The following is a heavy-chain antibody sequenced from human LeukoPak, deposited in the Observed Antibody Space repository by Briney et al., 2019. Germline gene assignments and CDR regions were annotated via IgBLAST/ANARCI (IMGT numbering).Heavy chain of an antibody. D-gene: IGHD6-19*01. CDR3: ARDSSGWYYFDY. V-gene: IGHV1-69*05. CDR1: GGTFSSYA. CDR2: IIPIFGTA. J-gene: IGHJ4*02. Sequence: SVKVSCKASGGTFSSYAISWVRQAPGQGLEWMGGIIPIFGTANYAQKFQGRVTITTDESTSTAYMELSSLRSEDTAVYYCARDSSGWYYFDYWGQGTLVAVSS.